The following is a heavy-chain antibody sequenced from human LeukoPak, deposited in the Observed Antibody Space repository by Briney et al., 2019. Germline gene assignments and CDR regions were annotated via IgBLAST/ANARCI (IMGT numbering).Heavy chain of an antibody. V-gene: IGHV4-59*01. CDR3: ARGSSLVTTSYYYYGMDV. J-gene: IGHJ6*02. Sequence: SETLSLTCTVSGGSISSYYWSWIRQPPGKGLEWIGYIYYSGSTNYNPSLKSRVTISVDTSKNQFSLKLSSVTAADTAVYYCARGSSLVTTSYYYYGMDVWGQGTTVTVSS. CDR1: GGSISSYY. CDR2: IYYSGST. D-gene: IGHD4-17*01.